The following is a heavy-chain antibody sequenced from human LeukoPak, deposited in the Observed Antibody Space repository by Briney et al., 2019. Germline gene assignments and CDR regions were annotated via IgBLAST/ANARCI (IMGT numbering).Heavy chain of an antibody. CDR1: GGSISSSSYY. J-gene: IGHJ4*02. CDR2: IYYSGST. D-gene: IGHD1-20*01. CDR3: VRGHRDNWHLDFAY. Sequence: PSETLSLTCTVSGGSISSSSYYWGWIRQPPGKGLEWIGSIYYSGSTYYNPSLKSRVTTSVDTSKNQLFLKLTSVTASDTAMYYCVRGHRDNWHLDFAYWGQGTLVTVSS. V-gene: IGHV4-39*07.